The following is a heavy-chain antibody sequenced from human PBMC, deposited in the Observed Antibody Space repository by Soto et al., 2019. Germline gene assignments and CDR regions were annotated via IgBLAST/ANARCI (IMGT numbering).Heavy chain of an antibody. V-gene: IGHV4-61*01. Sequence: SETLSLTCTVSGGSVSSDNYYWNWIRQPPGKGLEWIGYIYYSGSTNYNPSLKSRVTISVDTSKNQFSLKLTSVTAAATAVYYCARGYRYSYSNPCFDPWGQGTLVTVSS. CDR3: ARGYRYSYSNPCFDP. CDR2: IYYSGST. D-gene: IGHD5-18*01. J-gene: IGHJ5*02. CDR1: GGSVSSDNYY.